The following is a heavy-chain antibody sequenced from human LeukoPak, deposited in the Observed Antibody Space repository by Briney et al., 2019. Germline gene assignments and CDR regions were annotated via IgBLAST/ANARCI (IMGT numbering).Heavy chain of an antibody. CDR1: GFTFSSYW. V-gene: IGHV3-7*01. CDR2: IKQDGSEK. CDR3: ARELLEYSSSSMDY. D-gene: IGHD6-6*01. Sequence: GGSLRLSCAASGFTFSSYWMSWVRQAPGKGLEWVANIKQDGSEKYYVDSVKGRFTISRDNAKNSLYLQMNSLRAEDTAVYYCARELLEYSSSSMDYWGQGTLVTVSS. J-gene: IGHJ4*02.